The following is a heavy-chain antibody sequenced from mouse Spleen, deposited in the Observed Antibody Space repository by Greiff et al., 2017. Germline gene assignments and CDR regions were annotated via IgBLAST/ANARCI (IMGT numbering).Heavy chain of an antibody. J-gene: IGHJ2*01. CDR3: ARGRNWDDFDY. CDR1: GYTFTSYW. D-gene: IGHD4-1*01. Sequence: VQLQQSGAELVRPGASVKLSCKASGYTFTSYWMHWVQQRPGQGLEWIGVIDPTGSYTNYNQKFKGKATFTVDTSACTAYMQLSRLTSEDYAVDYCARGRNWDDFDYWGQGTTLTVSS. V-gene: IGHV1-59*01. CDR2: IDPTGSYT.